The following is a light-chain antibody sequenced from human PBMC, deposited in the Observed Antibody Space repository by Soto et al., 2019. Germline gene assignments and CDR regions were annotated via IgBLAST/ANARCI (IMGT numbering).Light chain of an antibody. V-gene: IGKV3-20*01. CDR2: GAS. CDR1: QTVASNY. CDR3: HYYGFRRDT. Sequence: EIVLTQSPGTLSLSPGERATLSCRASQTVASNYFAWYQQTPGQAPRLLIYGASSRATGFPDGFSGSGFGTDFTPTIIRLETEDCAVYYCHYYGFRRDTFGQGTRLETK. J-gene: IGKJ5*01.